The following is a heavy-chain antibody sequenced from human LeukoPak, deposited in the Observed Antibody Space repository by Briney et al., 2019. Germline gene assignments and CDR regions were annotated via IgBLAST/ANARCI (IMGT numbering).Heavy chain of an antibody. D-gene: IGHD3-22*01. V-gene: IGHV4-59*02. CDR1: GASVTSYY. CDR2: VYNSGST. Sequence: SETLSLTCRVSGASVTSYYCNWIRQPPGKGLEWIGNVYNSGSTNYNPSLRSRATISVDTSKNQFSLKLSSVTAADTAVYYCASVLLSSGYYNWGQGKLVTVSS. J-gene: IGHJ4*02. CDR3: ASVLLSSGYYN.